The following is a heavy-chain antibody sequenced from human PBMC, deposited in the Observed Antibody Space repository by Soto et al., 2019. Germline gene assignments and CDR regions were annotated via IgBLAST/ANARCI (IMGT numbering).Heavy chain of an antibody. Sequence: VQLVQSGAEVKKPGASVKVSCKGSGYTFTSYGISWVRQAPGQGLEWMGWISGHNGNTKYAQKVQGRVTMTTDTFTSTAYMELRSLRTDDTAFYYCARDNEILTGYPDYWGQGTLVTVSS. CDR2: ISGHNGNT. V-gene: IGHV1-18*04. J-gene: IGHJ4*02. D-gene: IGHD3-9*01. CDR1: GYTFTSYG. CDR3: ARDNEILTGYPDY.